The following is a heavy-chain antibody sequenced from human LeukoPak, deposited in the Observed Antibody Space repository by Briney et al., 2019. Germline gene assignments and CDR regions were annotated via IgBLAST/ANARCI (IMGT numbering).Heavy chain of an antibody. CDR3: ARHAYDSSGYYYVGAFDI. V-gene: IGHV4-39*01. CDR1: GGSISSSSYY. J-gene: IGHJ3*02. D-gene: IGHD3-22*01. CDR2: IYYSGST. Sequence: SETLSLTCTVSGGSISSSSYYWGRIRQPPGKGLEWIGSIYYSGSTYYNPSLKSRVTISVDTSKNQFSLTLSSVTAADTAVYYCARHAYDSSGYYYVGAFDIWGQGTMVTVSS.